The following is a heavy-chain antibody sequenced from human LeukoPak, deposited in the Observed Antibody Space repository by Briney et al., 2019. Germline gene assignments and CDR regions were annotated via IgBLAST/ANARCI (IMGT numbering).Heavy chain of an antibody. J-gene: IGHJ4*02. Sequence: ETSETLSLTCIVSGGSMSSSTYYWGWIRQPPGKGLEWIASMYYSGSTYYNPSLKSRVTISVDTSKNQFSLKLNSVTAADTAVYYCASPDSSGYRVDDWGQGTLVTVSS. CDR3: ASPDSSGYRVDD. D-gene: IGHD3-22*01. CDR2: MYYSGST. CDR1: GGSMSSSTYY. V-gene: IGHV4-39*01.